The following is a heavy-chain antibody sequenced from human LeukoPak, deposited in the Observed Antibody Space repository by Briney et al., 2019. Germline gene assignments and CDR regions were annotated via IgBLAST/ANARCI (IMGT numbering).Heavy chain of an antibody. CDR1: GYSFTSYW. V-gene: IGHV5-51*01. CDR2: IYPGDSDT. CDR3: ARLRGYGSGRRPIDY. J-gene: IGHJ4*02. Sequence: GESLKISCKGSGYSFTSYWIGWVRQMPGKGLEWMGIIYPGDSDTRYSPSFHGQVTISADNSISTAFLQRSRLQASDTAMYYCARLRGYGSGRRPIDYWGQGTLVTVSS. D-gene: IGHD3-10*01.